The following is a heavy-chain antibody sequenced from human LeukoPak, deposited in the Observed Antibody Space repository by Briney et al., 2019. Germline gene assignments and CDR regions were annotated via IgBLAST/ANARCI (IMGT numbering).Heavy chain of an antibody. V-gene: IGHV4-59*01. CDR3: ARGQQLVDY. D-gene: IGHD6-13*01. J-gene: IGHJ4*02. CDR1: GGSISSYY. CDR2: IYYSGST. Sequence: PSETLPLTCTVSGGSISSYYWSWIRQPPGKGLEWIGYIYYSGSTNYNPSLKSRVTISVDTSKNQFSLKLSSVTAADTAVYYCARGQQLVDYWGQGTLVTVSS.